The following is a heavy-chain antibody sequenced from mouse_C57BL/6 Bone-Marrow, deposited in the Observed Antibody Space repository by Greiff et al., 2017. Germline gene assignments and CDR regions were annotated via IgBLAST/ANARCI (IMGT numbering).Heavy chain of an antibody. CDR2: ISSGGDYI. J-gene: IGHJ3*01. CDR3: TREGDYYGSSYGFAY. CDR1: GFTFSSYA. V-gene: IGHV5-9-1*02. D-gene: IGHD1-1*01. Sequence: DVMLVESGEGLVKPGGSLKLSCAASGFTFSSYAMSWVRQTPAKRLEWVAYISSGGDYIYYADTVKGRFTISRDNARNTLYLQMSSLKSEDTAMYYCTREGDYYGSSYGFAYWGQGTLVTVSA.